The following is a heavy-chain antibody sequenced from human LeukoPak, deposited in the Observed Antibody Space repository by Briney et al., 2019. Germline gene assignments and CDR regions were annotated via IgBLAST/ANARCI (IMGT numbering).Heavy chain of an antibody. CDR2: IYYSGIT. D-gene: IGHD6-19*01. CDR3: ARDGEGYSSGWGLDY. J-gene: IGHJ4*02. CDR1: GGSISGYY. Sequence: NPSETLSLTCTVSGGSISGYYWSWIRQPPGKGLEWIGYIYYSGITNYNPSLKSRVTISVDTSKNQFSLKLSSVNAADTAVYYCARDGEGYSSGWGLDYWGQGTLVTVSS. V-gene: IGHV4-59*01.